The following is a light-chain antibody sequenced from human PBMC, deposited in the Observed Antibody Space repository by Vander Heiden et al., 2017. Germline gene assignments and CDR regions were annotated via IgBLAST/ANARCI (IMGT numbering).Light chain of an antibody. CDR1: QSMGSSY. V-gene: IGKV3-20*01. CDR3: HQYGNSPPWT. J-gene: IGKJ1*01. Sequence: ELLLTQSPGTVPLSLGQRGTLSCRASQSMGSSYVACYQQNPGQAPRLLIDGASNRATGIPDRFSGSRSGTDFTLTISRREHEDFAVYYYHQYGNSPPWTFGQGTKVEIK. CDR2: GAS.